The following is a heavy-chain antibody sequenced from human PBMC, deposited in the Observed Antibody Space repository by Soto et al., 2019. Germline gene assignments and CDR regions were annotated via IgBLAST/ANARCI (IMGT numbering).Heavy chain of an antibody. V-gene: IGHV1-69*13. CDR2: IIPIFGTA. D-gene: IGHD6-19*01. Sequence: ASVKVSCKASGGTFSSYAISWVRQAPGQGLEWMGGIIPIFGTANYAQKFQGRVTITADGSTITAYMELSSLRSEDTAVYYCARDLYSRGRPLFDYWGQGTLVTVSS. J-gene: IGHJ4*02. CDR1: GGTFSSYA. CDR3: ARDLYSRGRPLFDY.